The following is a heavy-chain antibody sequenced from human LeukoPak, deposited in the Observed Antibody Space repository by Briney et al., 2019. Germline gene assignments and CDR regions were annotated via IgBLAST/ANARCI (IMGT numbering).Heavy chain of an antibody. V-gene: IGHV1-69*05. Sequence: EASVKVSCKASGGTFSSYAISWVRQAPGQGLEWMGRIIPIFGTANYAQKFQGRVTITTDGSTSTAYMELSTLRSQDTAVYYCASPMGSSWAFDSWGQGTLVTVSS. CDR2: IIPIFGTA. CDR1: GGTFSSYA. J-gene: IGHJ4*02. CDR3: ASPMGSSWAFDS. D-gene: IGHD6-13*01.